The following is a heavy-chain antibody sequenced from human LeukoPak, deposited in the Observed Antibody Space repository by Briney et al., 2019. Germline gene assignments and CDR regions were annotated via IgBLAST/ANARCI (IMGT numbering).Heavy chain of an antibody. D-gene: IGHD2/OR15-2a*01. Sequence: GGSLRLSCATSGFTFSNAWMTWVRQGPGKGLEWVGRIKSKFDGGTTDYAAPVKGRFTISRDDSKSTVYLQMNSLKTEDTAVYYCTTVSLRSNYYYYGMDVWGQGTTVTVSS. CDR3: TTVSLRSNYYYYGMDV. CDR2: IKSKFDGGTT. V-gene: IGHV3-15*01. CDR1: GFTFSNAW. J-gene: IGHJ6*02.